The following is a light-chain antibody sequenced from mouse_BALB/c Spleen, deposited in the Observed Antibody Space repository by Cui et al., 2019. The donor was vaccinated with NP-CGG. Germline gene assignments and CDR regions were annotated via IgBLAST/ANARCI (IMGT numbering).Light chain of an antibody. CDR1: TGAVTTSNY. J-gene: IGLJ1*01. CDR2: GTN. CDR3: ALWYSNHWV. V-gene: IGLV1*01. Sequence: QAVVTQESALTTSPGETVTLTCRSSTGAVTTSNYANWVQEKPDHLFTGLIGGTNNRPPGVPARFSGSRIGGKAALTITGAQTEDEAIYFCALWYSNHWVFGGGTKLTVL.